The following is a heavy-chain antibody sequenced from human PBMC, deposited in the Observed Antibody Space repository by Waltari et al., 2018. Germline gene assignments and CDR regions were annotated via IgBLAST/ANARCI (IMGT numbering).Heavy chain of an antibody. CDR3: ARSPLDSSGTTFES. J-gene: IGHJ4*02. D-gene: IGHD1-1*01. Sequence: QMHLIQSAAEVKRTGSPVKDSCRASGYRYTCRDLHWVRQAPGQALEWMGWMTPYNGNTKYAQTFQDRVTFTRDGSLTMYLELRSLRSEDTAVYYCARSPLDSSGTTFESWGQGTKITVSS. V-gene: IGHV1-45*02. CDR2: MTPYNGNT. CDR1: GYRYTCRD.